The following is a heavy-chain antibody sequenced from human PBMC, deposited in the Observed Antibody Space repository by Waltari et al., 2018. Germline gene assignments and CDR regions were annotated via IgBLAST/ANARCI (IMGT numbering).Heavy chain of an antibody. CDR1: GGTFSSYA. CDR2: IIPIFGTA. J-gene: IGHJ6*02. CDR3: ASTTLEGIVVVPAATDYGMDV. Sequence: QVQLVQSGAEVKKPGSSVKVSCKASGGTFSSYAISWVRQAPGQGLEWMGGIIPIFGTANYAQKFQGRVTITADESTSTAYMELSSLRSEDTAVYYCASTTLEGIVVVPAATDYGMDVWGQGTTVTVSS. D-gene: IGHD2-2*01. V-gene: IGHV1-69*01.